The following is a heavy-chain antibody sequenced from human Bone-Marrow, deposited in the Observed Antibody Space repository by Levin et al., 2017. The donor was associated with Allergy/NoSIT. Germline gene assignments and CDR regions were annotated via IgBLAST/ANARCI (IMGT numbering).Heavy chain of an antibody. J-gene: IGHJ6*02. V-gene: IGHV4-59*01. CDR2: IYYSGST. CDR1: GGSISSSY. D-gene: IGHD3-10*01. Sequence: SQTLSLTCTVSGGSISSSYWSWIRQPPGKGLEWIGYIYYSGSTNYNPSLKSRVTISVDTSKNQFSLKLSSVTAADTAVYYCARDRSGWGVVGYYYYGMDGWGQGTTVTVSS. CDR3: ARDRSGWGVVGYYYYGMDG.